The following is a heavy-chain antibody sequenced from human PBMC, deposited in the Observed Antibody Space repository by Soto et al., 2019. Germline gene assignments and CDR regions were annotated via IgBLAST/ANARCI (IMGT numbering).Heavy chain of an antibody. J-gene: IGHJ6*02. V-gene: IGHV1-2*02. D-gene: IGHD1-26*01. CDR3: AXDPGDRGATRLSGGMDV. Sequence: GAPVKVSCKASGYTFTGYYMHWVRQAPGQGLEWMGWINPNSGGTDYAQKFQGRVTMTRDTSISTAYMELSRLRSDDTAVYYCAXDPGDRGATRLSGGMDVWGQGTTVTVSS. CDR2: INPNSGGT. CDR1: GYTFTGYY.